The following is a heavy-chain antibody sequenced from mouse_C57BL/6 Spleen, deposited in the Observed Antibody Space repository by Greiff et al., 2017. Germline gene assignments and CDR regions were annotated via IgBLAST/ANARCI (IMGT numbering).Heavy chain of an antibody. V-gene: IGHV10-1*01. CDR2: IRSKSNNYAT. D-gene: IGHD2-1*01. J-gene: IGHJ4*01. CDR1: GFSFNTYA. Sequence: DVMLVESGGGLVQPKGSLKLSCAASGFSFNTYAMNWVRQAPGKGLEWVARIRSKSNNYATYYADSVKDRFTISRDDSESMLYLQMNNLKTEDTAMYYCVSNYVDYAMDYWGQGTSVTVSS. CDR3: VSNYVDYAMDY.